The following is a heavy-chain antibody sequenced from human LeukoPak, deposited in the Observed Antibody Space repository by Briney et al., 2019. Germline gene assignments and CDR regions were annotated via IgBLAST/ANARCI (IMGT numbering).Heavy chain of an antibody. CDR3: ARESQPRYYYYYGMDV. J-gene: IGHJ6*02. Sequence: GRSLRLSCATSGFTFSSYGMHWVRQAPGKGLEWVAVIWYDGSNKYYADFVKGRFTISRDNSKNTLYLQMTRLRAEDTAVYYCARESQPRYYYYYGMDVWGPGTTVTVSS. CDR2: IWYDGSNK. CDR1: GFTFSSYG. V-gene: IGHV3-33*01.